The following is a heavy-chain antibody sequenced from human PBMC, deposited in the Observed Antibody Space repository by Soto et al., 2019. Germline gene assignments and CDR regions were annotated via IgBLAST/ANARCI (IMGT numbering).Heavy chain of an antibody. CDR1: RDSIRNYY. V-gene: IGHV4-59*01. CDR2: RYNTGST. CDR3: ARWGPRYFGP. J-gene: IGHJ5*02. Sequence: PSETLSLTFTVSRDSIRNYYWSWIRQPPGKRLEWIGYRYNTGSTNYSPSLRSRVTISVDTSKNQFSLKLTSLSAADTAVYYCARWGPRYFGPGGQGILVTVSS. D-gene: IGHD1-20*01.